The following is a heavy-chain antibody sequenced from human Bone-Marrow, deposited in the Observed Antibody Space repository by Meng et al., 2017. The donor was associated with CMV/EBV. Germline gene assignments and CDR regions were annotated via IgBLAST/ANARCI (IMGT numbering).Heavy chain of an antibody. V-gene: IGHV3-15*07. CDR2: IKSNIDGGTT. Sequence: AYGFTFSNAWMNWGRQAPGQGLEWVGRIKSNIDGGTTESAAPVKGRFIISRDDSKNTLYLQMNSLKTEDTAVYYCATEGSGWYFDYWGLGVLVTVSS. CDR3: ATEGSGWYFDY. D-gene: IGHD6-19*01. CDR1: GFTFSNAW. J-gene: IGHJ4*02.